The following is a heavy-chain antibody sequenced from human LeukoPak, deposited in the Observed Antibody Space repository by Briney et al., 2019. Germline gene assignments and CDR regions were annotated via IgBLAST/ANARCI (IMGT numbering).Heavy chain of an antibody. CDR3: ARGSSFGELLH. Sequence: GGSLRLSCAASGFTFSSYEMNWVRQAPGKGLEWVSYISSSGSTIYYADSVKGRFTISRDNAKNSLYLQMNSLRAEDTTVYYCARGSSFGELLHWGQGTLVTVSS. CDR1: GFTFSSYE. J-gene: IGHJ4*02. D-gene: IGHD3-10*01. CDR2: ISSSGSTI. V-gene: IGHV3-48*03.